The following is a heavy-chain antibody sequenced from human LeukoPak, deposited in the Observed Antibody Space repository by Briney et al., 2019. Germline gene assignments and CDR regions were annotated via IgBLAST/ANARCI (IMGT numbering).Heavy chain of an antibody. CDR1: GYSISSGYY. V-gene: IGHV4-38-2*02. CDR3: ARVMWAGYGIYFDY. CDR2: IYYSGST. J-gene: IGHJ4*02. D-gene: IGHD3/OR15-3a*01. Sequence: PSETLSLICTVSGYSISSGYYWGWIRQPPGKGLEWIGSIYYSGSTYYNPSLKSRVTISVDTSKNQFSLKLSSVTAPDTAVYYCARVMWAGYGIYFDYWGQGTLVTVSS.